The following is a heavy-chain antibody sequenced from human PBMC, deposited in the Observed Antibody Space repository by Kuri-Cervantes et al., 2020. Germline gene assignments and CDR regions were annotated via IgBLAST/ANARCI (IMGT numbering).Heavy chain of an antibody. CDR1: GGSISSYY. Sequence: SETLSLTCTVSGGSISSYYWSWIRQPPGKGLEWIGYIYYSGSTNYNPSLKSRVTISVDTSKNQFSLKLSSVTAADTAVYYCARDDAVAGQGGYYYYYGMDVWGQGTTVTVSS. D-gene: IGHD4-23*01. CDR2: IYYSGST. CDR3: ARDDAVAGQGGYYYYYGMDV. J-gene: IGHJ6*02. V-gene: IGHV4-59*01.